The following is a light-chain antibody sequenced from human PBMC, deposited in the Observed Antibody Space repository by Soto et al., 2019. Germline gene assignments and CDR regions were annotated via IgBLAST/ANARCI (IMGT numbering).Light chain of an antibody. CDR2: GAS. V-gene: IGKV3-15*01. CDR3: PQYNFWPWT. Sequence: VMTQSPATLSVSPGERATLSCRASQSLSSNVDWYKQKPGQPPRLLSYGASSRATGITARFSGSGAGTESTLPISSLQSEDFAVYSCPQYNFWPWTSGLGTKVDIK. J-gene: IGKJ1*01. CDR1: QSLSSN.